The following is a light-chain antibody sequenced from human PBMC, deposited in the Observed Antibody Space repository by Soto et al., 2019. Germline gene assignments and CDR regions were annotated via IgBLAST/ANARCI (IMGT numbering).Light chain of an antibody. CDR3: QQYNSYPWT. J-gene: IGKJ1*01. Sequence: ILLTQSPSSLFASVGDRVTITCRASQGIDTSLAWYQQKPGKAPKLLIFAASSLQSGVPSRFSGSGSGTEFTLTISSLQPDDFATYYCQQYNSYPWTFGQGTKVDIK. CDR2: AAS. CDR1: QGIDTS. V-gene: IGKV1-9*01.